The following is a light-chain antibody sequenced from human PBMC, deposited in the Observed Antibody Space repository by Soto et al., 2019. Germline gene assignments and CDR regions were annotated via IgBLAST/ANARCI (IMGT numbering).Light chain of an antibody. J-gene: IGLJ1*01. CDR2: EGT. CDR3: CSYGGNNNYV. V-gene: IGLV2-23*01. CDR1: SGDVGTYNL. Sequence: QSVLTQPASVSGSPGQSITISCTGTSGDVGTYNLVSWYQHHPGKAPKLMIYEGTKRPSGVSNRFSGSKSGNTASLTISGLQAEDEADYYCCSYGGNNNYVFGTGTKLTVL.